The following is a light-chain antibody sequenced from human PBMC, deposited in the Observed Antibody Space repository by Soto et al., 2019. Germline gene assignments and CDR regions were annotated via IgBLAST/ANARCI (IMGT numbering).Light chain of an antibody. Sequence: EIVLTQSPGTLSLSPGERATLSCRASQSVSSNYLAWYQQKPGQAPRLLIYGASNRATGIPDRFSGSGSGTDFTLTISRLEPEDFAVYYCHQYDSSPLTVGGGTKVEIK. CDR2: GAS. CDR1: QSVSSNY. J-gene: IGKJ4*01. CDR3: HQYDSSPLT. V-gene: IGKV3-20*01.